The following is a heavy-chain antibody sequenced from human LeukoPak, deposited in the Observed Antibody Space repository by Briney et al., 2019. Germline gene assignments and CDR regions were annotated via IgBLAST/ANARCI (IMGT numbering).Heavy chain of an antibody. Sequence: GASVKVSCKASGYTFTGYYMHWVRQAPGQGLEWMGWINPNSGGTNYAQKFQGRVTMTRDTSISTAYMELSRLRSDDTAVYYCARGDSGYESLDYFDFWGQGTLVTVSS. J-gene: IGHJ4*02. CDR3: ARGDSGYESLDYFDF. V-gene: IGHV1-2*02. CDR2: INPNSGGT. CDR1: GYTFTGYY. D-gene: IGHD5-12*01.